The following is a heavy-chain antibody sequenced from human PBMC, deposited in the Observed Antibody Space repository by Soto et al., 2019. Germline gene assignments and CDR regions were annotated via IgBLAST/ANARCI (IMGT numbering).Heavy chain of an antibody. D-gene: IGHD2-8*01. CDR3: AREYCTNGVCYNYYYYYGMDV. Sequence: ASVKVSCKASGYTFTSCAMHWVRQAPGQRLEWMGWINAGNGNTKYSQKFQGRVTITRDTSASTAYMELSSLRSEDTAVYYCAREYCTNGVCYNYYYYYGMDVWGQGTTVTVSS. CDR2: INAGNGNT. CDR1: GYTFTSCA. V-gene: IGHV1-3*01. J-gene: IGHJ6*02.